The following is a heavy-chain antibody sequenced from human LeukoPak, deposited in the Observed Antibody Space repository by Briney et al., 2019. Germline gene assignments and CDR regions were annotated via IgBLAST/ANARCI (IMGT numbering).Heavy chain of an antibody. CDR2: IYTSGST. Sequence: RSSETLSLTCTVSGGSISSHYWSWIRQPAGKGLEWIGLIYTSGSTNYNPSLKSRVTMSVDTSKNQFSLKVSSVPAADTAVYYCARDGYRSSWVDWGQGTLVTVSS. D-gene: IGHD6-13*01. CDR1: GGSISSHY. J-gene: IGHJ4*02. CDR3: ARDGYRSSWVD. V-gene: IGHV4-4*07.